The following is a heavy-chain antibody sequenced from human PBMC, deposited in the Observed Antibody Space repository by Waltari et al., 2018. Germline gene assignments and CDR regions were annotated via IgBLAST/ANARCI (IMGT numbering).Heavy chain of an antibody. J-gene: IGHJ6*02. CDR3: ANRGWLSLYDMDV. V-gene: IGHV3-23*01. CDR2: LSSSGTST. Sequence: EVQLSVSGGGLIQPGGSLRLSCAASGFTFSNYAMTWFRPAPGKGLEWVSALSSSGTSTYYADSVKGRFTISRDNSKNTLYLQMNSLRAEDTAVYYCANRGWLSLYDMDVWGQGTTVTVSS. D-gene: IGHD3-22*01. CDR1: GFTFSNYA.